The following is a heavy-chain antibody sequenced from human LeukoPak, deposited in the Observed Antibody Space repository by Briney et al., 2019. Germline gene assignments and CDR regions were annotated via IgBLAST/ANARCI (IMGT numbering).Heavy chain of an antibody. J-gene: IGHJ4*02. CDR3: ARLYYYDSSGYYYNY. CDR1: GYTFTSYD. V-gene: IGHV1-8*01. D-gene: IGHD3-22*01. Sequence: ASVKVSCKASGYTFTSYDFNWVRQATGQRPEWMGWMSPNSGNTGYAQKFQGRVTMTRNTSISTAYMELSSLRSEDTAVYYCARLYYYDSSGYYYNYWGQGTLVTVSS. CDR2: MSPNSGNT.